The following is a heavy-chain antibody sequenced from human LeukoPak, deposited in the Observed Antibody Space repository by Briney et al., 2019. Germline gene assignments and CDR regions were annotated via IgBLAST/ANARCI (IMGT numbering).Heavy chain of an antibody. D-gene: IGHD6-13*01. CDR1: GFSFTSYW. J-gene: IGHJ4*02. CDR2: IYPGDSDT. Sequence: GESLKISCKGSGFSFTSYWIGWVRQMPGKGLQWMGIIYPGDSDTRYSPSFQGQVIISADKSISTAYLQWSSLKASDSAMYYCARQMRGGIAAAGSDYWGQGTLVTVSS. V-gene: IGHV5-51*01. CDR3: ARQMRGGIAAAGSDY.